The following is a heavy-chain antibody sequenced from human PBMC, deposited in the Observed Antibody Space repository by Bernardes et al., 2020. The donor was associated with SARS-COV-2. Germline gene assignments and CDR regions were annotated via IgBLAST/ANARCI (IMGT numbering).Heavy chain of an antibody. V-gene: IGHV3-7*03. CDR3: ARVYGSGSNDY. D-gene: IGHD3-10*01. Sequence: GGSLRLSCAVSGFTFSSYWMSWVRQAPGKGLEWVANIKQDGTEKYYVDSVKGRFTISRDNAKNSLYLQMNSLRAEDTAVYYCARVYGSGSNDYWGQGTLVTVSS. CDR2: IKQDGTEK. J-gene: IGHJ4*02. CDR1: GFTFSSYW.